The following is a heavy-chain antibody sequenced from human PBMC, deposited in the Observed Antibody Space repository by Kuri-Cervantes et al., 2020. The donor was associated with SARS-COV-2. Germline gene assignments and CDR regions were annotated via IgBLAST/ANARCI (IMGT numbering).Heavy chain of an antibody. CDR2: IRYDGSNK. J-gene: IGHJ5*02. CDR3: AKTNTIFGVVSWFDP. CDR1: GFTFSSYG. D-gene: IGHD3-3*01. V-gene: IGHV3-30*02. Sequence: GGSLRLSCAASGFTFSSYGMHWVRQAPGKGLEWVAFIRYDGSNKYYADSVKGRFTISRDNSKSTLYLQMNSLRAEDTAVYYCAKTNTIFGVVSWFDPWGQGTLVTVSS.